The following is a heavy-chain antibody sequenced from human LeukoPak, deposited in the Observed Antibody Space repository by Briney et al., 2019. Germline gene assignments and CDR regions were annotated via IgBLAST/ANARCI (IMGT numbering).Heavy chain of an antibody. CDR1: VGTFSSYA. CDR2: IIPIFGTA. V-gene: IGHV1-69*05. D-gene: IGHD3-22*01. CDR3: ARDHVYYYDSSGLVY. J-gene: IGHJ4*02. Sequence: GSSVKVSCKASVGTFSSYAISWVRQAPGQGLEWMGGIIPIFGTANYAQKFQGRVTITTDESTSTAYMELSSLRSEDTAVYYCARDHVYYYDSSGLVYWGQGTLVTATS.